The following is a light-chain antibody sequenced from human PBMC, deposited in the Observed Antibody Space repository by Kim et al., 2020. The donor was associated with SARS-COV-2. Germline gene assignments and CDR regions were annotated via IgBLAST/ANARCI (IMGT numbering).Light chain of an antibody. J-gene: IGKJ4*01. V-gene: IGKV3-11*01. CDR1: QSVTKF. Sequence: LSPGERATLSGRASQSVTKFLTWYQQKPGQAPRLLIYDASNRATGIPARFSGSGFGTDFTLTISSLEPEDFAVYYCQQRSNWPLTFGGGTKVDIK. CDR2: DAS. CDR3: QQRSNWPLT.